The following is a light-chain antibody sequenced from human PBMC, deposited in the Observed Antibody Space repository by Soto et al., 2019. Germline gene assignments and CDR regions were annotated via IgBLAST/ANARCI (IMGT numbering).Light chain of an antibody. CDR2: AAA. CDR3: QQYNGSPLT. CDR1: QGISNY. V-gene: IGKV1-16*02. Sequence: DIQMTQSPSSLSASVGDRVTITCRASQGISNYLDWFQQKPGKAPKSLIYAAAILQSGVPSKFSGSVSGTDFTLTISSLQHEDFATYYCQQYNGSPLTFGGGTKVAIK. J-gene: IGKJ4*01.